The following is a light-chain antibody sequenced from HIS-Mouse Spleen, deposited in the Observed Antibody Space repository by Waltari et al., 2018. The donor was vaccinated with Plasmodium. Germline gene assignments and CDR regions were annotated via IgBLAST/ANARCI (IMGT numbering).Light chain of an antibody. V-gene: IGLV2-8*01. CDR1: SSDVGAYTY. CDR2: EVS. J-gene: IGLJ2*01. CDR3: SSYAGSNNLV. Sequence: QSALPQPPSASGSPGQSVTIHCTGTSSDVGAYTYVTWYQQHPGKAPKLMMYEVSKRPSGVPDRFSGSKSGNTASLTVSGLQAEDEADYYCSSYAGSNNLVFGGGTKLTVL.